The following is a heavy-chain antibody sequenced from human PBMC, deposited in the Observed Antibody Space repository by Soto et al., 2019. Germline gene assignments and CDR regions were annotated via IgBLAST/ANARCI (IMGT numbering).Heavy chain of an antibody. CDR1: GYTFTSYA. CDR3: TRDSGCSSISCYTSSYSITPRSQLDP. V-gene: IGHV1-3*01. Sequence: ASVKVSCKASGYTFTSYAMHWVRQAPGQRLEWMGWINAGNGNTKYSQKFQGRVTITRDTSASTAYMELSSLRSEDTAVYYCTRDSGCSSISCYTSSYSITPRSQLDPCGQGTMVTVSS. CDR2: INAGNGNT. J-gene: IGHJ5*02. D-gene: IGHD2-2*02.